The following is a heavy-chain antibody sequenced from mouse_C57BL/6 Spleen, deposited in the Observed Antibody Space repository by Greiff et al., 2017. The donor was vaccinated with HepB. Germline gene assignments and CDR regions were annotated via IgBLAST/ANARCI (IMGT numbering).Heavy chain of an antibody. Sequence: EVQLQQSGPELVKPGASVKISCKASGYTFTDYYMNWVKQSHGKSLEWIGDINPNNGGTSYNQKFKGKATLTVDKSSSTAYMELRSLTSEDSAVYYCARGGFPYYGNYEDPYWGQGTTLTVSS. CDR3: ARGGFPYYGNYEDPY. V-gene: IGHV1-26*01. CDR2: INPNNGGT. J-gene: IGHJ2*01. CDR1: GYTFTDYY. D-gene: IGHD2-10*01.